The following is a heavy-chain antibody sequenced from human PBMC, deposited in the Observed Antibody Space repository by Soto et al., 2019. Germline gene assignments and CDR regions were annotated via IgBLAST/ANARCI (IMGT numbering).Heavy chain of an antibody. CDR1: GFNFNKYA. J-gene: IGHJ4*02. V-gene: IGHV3-23*01. CDR2: ISCCGGTA. D-gene: IGHD6-19*01. Sequence: EVQLLESGGGLVRPGESLRLSCAASGFNFNKYAMSWVRQAPGEGLEWVSGISCCGGTASYADSVKGRFTIARDDAKNTLYLDMNSLRVKDTAEYYCAKADGQQWLLPHLENWGRGTLVTVS. CDR3: AKADGQQWLLPHLEN.